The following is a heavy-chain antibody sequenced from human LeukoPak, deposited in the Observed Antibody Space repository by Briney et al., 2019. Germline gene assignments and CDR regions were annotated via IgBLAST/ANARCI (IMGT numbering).Heavy chain of an antibody. D-gene: IGHD5/OR15-5a*01. V-gene: IGHV1-2*02. Sequence: ASVTVSSKPSGYAFIDIYFNWVRQAPGQGLAWMGWINPSTGARIYSQKFEGRISMDTSMDTSFNTVYMELGSLTTDDTAVYYCATSSVTHTRDPWGQGTLVTVSS. CDR1: GYAFIDIY. J-gene: IGHJ5*02. CDR2: INPSTGAR. CDR3: ATSSVTHTRDP.